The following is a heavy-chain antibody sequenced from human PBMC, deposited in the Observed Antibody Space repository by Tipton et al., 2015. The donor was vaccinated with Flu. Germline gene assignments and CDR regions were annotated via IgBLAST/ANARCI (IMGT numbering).Heavy chain of an antibody. CDR2: IHHSGST. J-gene: IGHJ4*02. CDR1: DYSISSGYY. V-gene: IGHV4-38-2*01. CDR3: AGTWTFAWVH. D-gene: IGHD2/OR15-2a*01. Sequence: GLVKPSETLSLICAVSDYSISSGYYWGWIRQAPGKGLEWIGTIHHSGSTSYDSSLKSRVAMSIDTSKNEFSLKLNSLTAADTAIYYCAGTWTFAWVHWGQGTLVTVSS.